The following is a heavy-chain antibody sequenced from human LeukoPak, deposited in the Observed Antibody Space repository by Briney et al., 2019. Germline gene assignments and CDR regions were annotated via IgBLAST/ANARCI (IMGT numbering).Heavy chain of an antibody. CDR2: ISAYNGNT. Sequence: GASVKVSCKASGYTFTSYGISWVRQAPGQGLEWMGWISAYNGNTNYAQKLQGRVTMTTDTSTSTAYMELRSLRSDNTAVYYCAGEYCSSTSCYPNWFDPWGQGTLVTGSS. CDR1: GYTFTSYG. D-gene: IGHD2-2*01. V-gene: IGHV1-18*01. CDR3: AGEYCSSTSCYPNWFDP. J-gene: IGHJ5*02.